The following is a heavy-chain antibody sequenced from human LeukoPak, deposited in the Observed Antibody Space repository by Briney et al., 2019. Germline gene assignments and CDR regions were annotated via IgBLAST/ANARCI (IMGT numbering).Heavy chain of an antibody. D-gene: IGHD6-6*01. Sequence: ASVTVSRKGTVYTFTGYYMHWVRQPPAPGLGWVGWIYTNCGGTNNEKTFQDRVTMTTDTSISTAYMELSRLRSDGTAVYYCARVVAARLAGTESNLIPGLDYWGQGTLVTVSS. V-gene: IGHV1-2*02. CDR2: IYTNCGGT. J-gene: IGHJ4*02. CDR1: VYTFTGYY. CDR3: ARVVAARLAGTESNLIPGLDY.